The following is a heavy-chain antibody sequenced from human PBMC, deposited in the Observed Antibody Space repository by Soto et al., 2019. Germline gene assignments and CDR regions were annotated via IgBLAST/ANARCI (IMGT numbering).Heavy chain of an antibody. J-gene: IGHJ5*02. CDR2: INHSGST. CDR1: GGSFSGYY. V-gene: IGHV4-34*01. Sequence: LSLTCAVYGGSFSGYYWSWIRQPPGKGLEWIGGINHSGSTNYNPSLKSRVTTSVDKSKNQFSLKVSSVTAADTALYYCARSNWFDPWGQGTLVTVSS. CDR3: ARSNWFDP.